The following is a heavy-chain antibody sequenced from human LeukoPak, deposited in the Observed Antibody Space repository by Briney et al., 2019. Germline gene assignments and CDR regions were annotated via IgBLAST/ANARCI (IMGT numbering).Heavy chain of an antibody. J-gene: IGHJ6*03. CDR3: ARKGGATTYGYYYYYMDV. CDR1: GFTFSDNY. Sequence: PGGSLRLSCAASGFTFSDNYMSWIRQAPGKGLEWVSYISSSGSIYYADSVKGRFTISRDNAKNSLYLQMNSLRAEDTAVYYCARKGGATTYGYYYYYMDVWGKGTTVTISS. D-gene: IGHD1-26*01. V-gene: IGHV3-11*04. CDR2: ISSSGSI.